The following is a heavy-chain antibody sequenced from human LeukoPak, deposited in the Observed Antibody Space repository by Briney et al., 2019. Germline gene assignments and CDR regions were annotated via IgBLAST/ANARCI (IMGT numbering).Heavy chain of an antibody. CDR2: TFTGGST. D-gene: IGHD2/OR15-2a*01. CDR3: AREGYHNSRGSQSWYTAA. J-gene: IGHJ5*02. Sequence: GGSLRLSCEVSGFSVGNNYMNWVRQAPGKGLEWVSATFTGGSTYYADSVKGRFTISRNTSKNTLHLQMNNLRPEDTAVYYCAREGYHNSRGSQSWYTAAWGQGTLVIVSS. CDR1: GFSVGNNY. V-gene: IGHV3-53*01.